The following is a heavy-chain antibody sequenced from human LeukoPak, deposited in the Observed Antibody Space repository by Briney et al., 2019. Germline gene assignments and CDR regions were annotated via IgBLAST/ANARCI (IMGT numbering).Heavy chain of an antibody. CDR2: IRSKANSYST. V-gene: IGHV3-73*01. CDR3: TSRQIAVAGDFDY. J-gene: IGHJ4*02. Sequence: GGSLKLSCAASGFTFSGSAMHWVRQASGKGLEWVARIRSKANSYSTAYAAWVKGRFTISRDDSKNTAYLQMNRLKTEDTAVYYWTSRQIAVAGDFDYWGQGTLVTVSS. CDR1: GFTFSGSA. D-gene: IGHD6-19*01.